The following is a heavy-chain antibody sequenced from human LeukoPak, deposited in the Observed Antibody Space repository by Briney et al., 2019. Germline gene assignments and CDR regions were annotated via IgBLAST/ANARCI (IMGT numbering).Heavy chain of an antibody. CDR1: GFTVSSNY. CDR3: ARDHWGAAALNGMDV. D-gene: IGHD6-13*01. Sequence: GGSLRLSCAASGFTVSSNYMSWVRQAPGKGLEWVSVIYSGGSTYYSDSVKSRLTISRDNTKNTLYLQMNSLRAEDTAVYYCARDHWGAAALNGMDVWGQGTTVTVSS. J-gene: IGHJ6*02. CDR2: IYSGGST. V-gene: IGHV3-53*01.